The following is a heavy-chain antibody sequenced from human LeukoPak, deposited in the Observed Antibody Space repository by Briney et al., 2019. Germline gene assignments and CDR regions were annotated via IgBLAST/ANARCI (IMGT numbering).Heavy chain of an antibody. Sequence: PGGSLRLSCTASGFTFGVYAMSWVRQAPGKGLEWVGFIRSKAYGGTTEYAASVKGRLTISRDDSKSIAYLQMNSLKTEDTAVYYCTRSGATVSGWPFPYDYWGQGTLVTVSS. CDR3: TRSGATVSGWPFPYDY. CDR1: GFTFGVYA. CDR2: IRSKAYGGTT. V-gene: IGHV3-49*04. D-gene: IGHD6-19*01. J-gene: IGHJ4*02.